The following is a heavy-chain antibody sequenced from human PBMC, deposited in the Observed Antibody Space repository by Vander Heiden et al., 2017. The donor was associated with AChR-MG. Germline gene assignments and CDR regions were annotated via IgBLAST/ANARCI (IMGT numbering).Heavy chain of an antibody. CDR3: AIEGGRARPGWYFDL. CDR2: IIPIFDTA. CDR1: GGTLSSYA. V-gene: IGHV1-69*06. D-gene: IGHD6-6*01. Sequence: QVQLVQSGAEVQKPGASVKVSCKASGGTLSSYAISWVRQAPGQGLEWMGGIIPIFDTANYAHKFQGRVTITADKSTSTAYMELSSLRSEDTAVYYCAIEGGRARPGWYFDLWGRGSLVTVSS. J-gene: IGHJ2*01.